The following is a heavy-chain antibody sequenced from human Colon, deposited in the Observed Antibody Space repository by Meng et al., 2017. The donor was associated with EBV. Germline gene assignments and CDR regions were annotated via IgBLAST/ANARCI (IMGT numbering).Heavy chain of an antibody. J-gene: IGHJ4*02. D-gene: IGHD1-26*01. Sequence: QVHLPQWGAGLLKPSETLSLTCAVYGGSFSGYYWSWIRQPPEKGLEWIGEINHSGSTNYNPSLKSRVTISVDTSKKQFSLKLSSVTAADTAVYYCARGPGGSYYLYYFDYWGQGTLVTVSS. CDR2: INHSGST. CDR3: ARGPGGSYYLYYFDY. CDR1: GGSFSGYY. V-gene: IGHV4-34*01.